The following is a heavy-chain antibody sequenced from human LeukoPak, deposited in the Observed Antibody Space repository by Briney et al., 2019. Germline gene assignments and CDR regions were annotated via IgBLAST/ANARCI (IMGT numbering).Heavy chain of an antibody. CDR1: GFTFDDFA. Sequence: GGSLRLSCATSGFTFDDFAMNWVRQVPGRGLEWVSGINWSGDIKDYADSVKGRFTISRDNAKNSLYLQMNSLRAEDTAVYYCARDLPLAECFDYWGQGTLVTVSS. CDR3: ARDLPLAECFDY. D-gene: IGHD3-3*01. CDR2: INWSGDIK. J-gene: IGHJ4*02. V-gene: IGHV3-20*04.